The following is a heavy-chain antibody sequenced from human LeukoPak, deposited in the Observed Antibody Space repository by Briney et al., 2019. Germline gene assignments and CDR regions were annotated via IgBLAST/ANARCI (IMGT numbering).Heavy chain of an antibody. CDR1: GGSISSSSYY. V-gene: IGHV4-39*07. CDR3: ARDQGYYIPDY. D-gene: IGHD3-3*01. Sequence: PSETLSLTCTVSGGSISSSSYYWGWIRQPPGKGLEWIGSIYYSGSTYYNPSLKSRVTISVDTSKNQFSLKLSSVTAEDTAVYYCARDQGYYIPDYWGQGALVTVSS. CDR2: IYYSGST. J-gene: IGHJ4*02.